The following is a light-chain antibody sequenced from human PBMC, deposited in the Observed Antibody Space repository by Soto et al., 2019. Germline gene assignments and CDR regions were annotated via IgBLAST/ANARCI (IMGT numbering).Light chain of an antibody. CDR1: QSVSSS. Sequence: ESVFTQSPATLSLSPGERATLSCRASQSVSSSLAWYQQKPGQAPRLLIYGASTRAAGIPVRFSGSGSGTEFTLTITSLQSEDFADYYCQQYNNWPPITFGQGTRLEI. CDR2: GAS. V-gene: IGKV3-15*01. J-gene: IGKJ5*01. CDR3: QQYNNWPPIT.